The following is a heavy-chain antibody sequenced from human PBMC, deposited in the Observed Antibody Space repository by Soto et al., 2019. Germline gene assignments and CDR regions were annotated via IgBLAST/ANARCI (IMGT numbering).Heavy chain of an antibody. Sequence: PGESLKISCKGSGYSFTSYWIGWVRQMPGKGLEWMGIIYPGDSDTRYSPSFQGQVTISADKSISTAYLQWSSLKASDTAMYYCAILWDPRRGSDYYTLVWGKGPTVTVSS. D-gene: IGHD3-16*01. CDR1: GYSFTSYW. CDR2: IYPGDSDT. J-gene: IGHJ6*03. CDR3: AILWDPRRGSDYYTLV. V-gene: IGHV5-51*01.